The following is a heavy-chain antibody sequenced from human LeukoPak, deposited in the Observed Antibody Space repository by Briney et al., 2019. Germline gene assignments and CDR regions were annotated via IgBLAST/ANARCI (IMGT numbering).Heavy chain of an antibody. CDR2: INHSRST. Sequence: PSETLSLTCTVSGGSISSSSYYWGWIRQPPGKGLEWIGEINHSRSTNYNPSLKSRVTISVDTSKNQFSLKLSSVTAADTAVYYCARLLAVNGGDDYWGQGTLVTVSS. V-gene: IGHV4-39*07. CDR1: GGSISSSSYY. J-gene: IGHJ4*02. CDR3: ARLLAVNGGDDY. D-gene: IGHD2-15*01.